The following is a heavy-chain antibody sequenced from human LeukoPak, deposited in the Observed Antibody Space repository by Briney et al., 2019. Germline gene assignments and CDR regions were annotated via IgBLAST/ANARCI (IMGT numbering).Heavy chain of an antibody. CDR3: ARDTKKSGELRYGY. CDR1: GFTFSSYG. D-gene: IGHD1-26*01. V-gene: IGHV3-30*03. J-gene: IGHJ4*02. Sequence: GRSLRLSCAASGFTFSSYGMHWVRQAPGKGLEWVAVISYDGSNKYYADSVKGRFTISRDNSKNTLYLQMNSLRAEDTAVYYCARDTKKSGELRYGYWGQGTLVTVSS. CDR2: ISYDGSNK.